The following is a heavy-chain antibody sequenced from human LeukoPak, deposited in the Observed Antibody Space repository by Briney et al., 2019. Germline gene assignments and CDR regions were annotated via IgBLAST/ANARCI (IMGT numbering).Heavy chain of an antibody. J-gene: IGHJ4*02. D-gene: IGHD1-26*01. Sequence: GRSLRLSCAASGFTFSSYGMHWVRQAPGKGLEWVAVIWYDGSNKYYADSVKGRFTISRDSSKNTLYLQMNSLRAEDTAVYYCAKDLGFRVGATAGGDYWGQGTLVTVSS. CDR3: AKDLGFRVGATAGGDY. CDR1: GFTFSSYG. V-gene: IGHV3-33*06. CDR2: IWYDGSNK.